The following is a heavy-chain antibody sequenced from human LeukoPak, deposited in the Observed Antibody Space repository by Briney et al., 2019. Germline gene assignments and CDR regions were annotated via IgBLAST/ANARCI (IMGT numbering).Heavy chain of an antibody. J-gene: IGHJ4*02. V-gene: IGHV3-48*03. Sequence: GGSLRLSCAASRFTFSTYEMNWVRQAPGKGLEWISYISSSGSTIYYADSVKGRFTISRDNAKNSLYLQMNSLRAEDTATYYCARGSLGSSSSRNIYFDYWGQGTLVTVSS. CDR3: ARGSLGSSSSRNIYFDY. CDR1: RFTFSTYE. D-gene: IGHD6-13*01. CDR2: ISSSGSTI.